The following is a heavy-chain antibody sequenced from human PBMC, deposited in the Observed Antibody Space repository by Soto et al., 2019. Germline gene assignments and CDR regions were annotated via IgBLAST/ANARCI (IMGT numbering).Heavy chain of an antibody. V-gene: IGHV1-3*01. Sequence: GALVMVSCKASGYSFTPHAMHWVRLAPGQRLEWMGWINAGNGNTQYSHRFQGRVTITTNTSASTAHMELSSLRSEDTAVYYCARDGIAAAGTSWFDPWGQGTLVTVPS. D-gene: IGHD6-13*01. CDR3: ARDGIAAAGTSWFDP. J-gene: IGHJ5*02. CDR2: INAGNGNT. CDR1: GYSFTPHA.